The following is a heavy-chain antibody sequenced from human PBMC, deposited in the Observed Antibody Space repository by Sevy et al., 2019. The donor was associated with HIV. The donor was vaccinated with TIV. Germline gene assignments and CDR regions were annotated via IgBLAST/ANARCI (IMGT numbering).Heavy chain of an antibody. V-gene: IGHV4-39*01. Sequence: SESLSLTCTVSGGSISSSSYYWGWIRQPPGKGLEWIGSIYYSGSTYYNPSLKSRVTISVDTSMTQFSLKLSSVTAANTATSYCASYKAAAGTDRFDYWGQGTLVTVSS. CDR1: GGSISSSSYY. J-gene: IGHJ4*02. CDR2: IYYSGST. CDR3: ASYKAAAGTDRFDY. D-gene: IGHD6-13*01.